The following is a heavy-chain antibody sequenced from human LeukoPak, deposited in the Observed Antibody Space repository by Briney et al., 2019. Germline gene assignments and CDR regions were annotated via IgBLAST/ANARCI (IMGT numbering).Heavy chain of an antibody. Sequence: KASETLSLTCTVSGGSISSYYWSWIRQPAGKGLEWIGRIYTSGSTNYNPSLKSRVTMSVDTSKNQFPLKLSSVTAADTAVYYCARSHYDFWSGSRNYFDYWGQGTLVTVSS. CDR3: ARSHYDFWSGSRNYFDY. J-gene: IGHJ4*02. CDR1: GGSISSYY. CDR2: IYTSGST. D-gene: IGHD3-3*01. V-gene: IGHV4-4*07.